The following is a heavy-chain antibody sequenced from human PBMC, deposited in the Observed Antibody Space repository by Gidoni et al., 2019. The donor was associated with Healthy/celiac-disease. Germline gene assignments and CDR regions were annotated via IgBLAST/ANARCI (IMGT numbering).Heavy chain of an antibody. CDR1: GCSISRGGYY. CDR3: ASLRGGLTSD. CDR2: IYYSGST. J-gene: IGHJ4*02. V-gene: IGHV4-31*03. D-gene: IGHD3-16*01. Sequence: QVQLQESGPGLVKPSQTLSLTCTVSGCSISRGGYYWSWIRQHPGKGLEWIGSIYYSGSTYYNPSLKSRVTISVDTSKNQFSLKLSSGTAADTAVYYCASLRGGLTSDWGQGTLVTVSS.